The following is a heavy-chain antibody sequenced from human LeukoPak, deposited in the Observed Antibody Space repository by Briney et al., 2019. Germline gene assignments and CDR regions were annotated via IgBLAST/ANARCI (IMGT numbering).Heavy chain of an antibody. CDR1: GFTFSSYS. Sequence: GGSLRLSCAASGFTFSSYSMNWVRQAPGKGLEWVSSISSSSSYIYYADSVKGRFTISRDNAKNSLYLQMNSLRAEDTAVYYCARVREMATTHWGQEPWSPSPQ. V-gene: IGHV3-21*01. J-gene: IGHJ4*01. D-gene: IGHD5-24*01. CDR3: ARVREMATTH. CDR2: ISSSSSYI.